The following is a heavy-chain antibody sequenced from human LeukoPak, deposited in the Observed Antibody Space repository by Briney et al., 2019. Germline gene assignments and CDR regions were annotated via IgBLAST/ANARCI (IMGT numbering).Heavy chain of an antibody. Sequence: PGGSLRLSCAASGFTFSSYAMSWVRQAPGKGLEWVSAISGSGGSTYYADSVKGRFTISRDNSKNTLYLQMNSLRAEDTAVYYCAKDSSYDYGALGAFGIWGQGTMVTVSS. D-gene: IGHD4/OR15-4a*01. CDR2: ISGSGGST. V-gene: IGHV3-23*01. J-gene: IGHJ3*02. CDR1: GFTFSSYA. CDR3: AKDSSYDYGALGAFGI.